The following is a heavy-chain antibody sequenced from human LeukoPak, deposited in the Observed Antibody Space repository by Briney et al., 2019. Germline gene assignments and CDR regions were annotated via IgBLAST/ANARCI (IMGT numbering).Heavy chain of an antibody. CDR2: IYYSGST. Sequence: SETLSLTCTVSGGSISSGDYYWSWIRQPPGKGLEWIGYIYYSGSTYYNPSLKSRVTISVDTSKNQFSLKLSSVTAADTAVYYCARDPDYGSASPGYWGQGTLVTVSS. V-gene: IGHV4-30-4*01. J-gene: IGHJ4*02. CDR1: GGSISSGDYY. D-gene: IGHD3-10*01. CDR3: ARDPDYGSASPGY.